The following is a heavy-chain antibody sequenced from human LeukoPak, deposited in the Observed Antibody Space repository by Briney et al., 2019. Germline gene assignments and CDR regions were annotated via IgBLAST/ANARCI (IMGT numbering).Heavy chain of an antibody. V-gene: IGHV1-18*01. CDR3: AKCTALGSCYSGVDY. D-gene: IGHD2-15*01. Sequence: GASVKVSCKASGYTFTSYGISWVRQAPGHGLEWMGWIRAYNGNTNYAQKLQGRVAMTTDTSPSTAYMELRSLRSDDTAVYYCAKCTALGSCYSGVDYWGQGTLVTVSS. CDR1: GYTFTSYG. CDR2: IRAYNGNT. J-gene: IGHJ4*02.